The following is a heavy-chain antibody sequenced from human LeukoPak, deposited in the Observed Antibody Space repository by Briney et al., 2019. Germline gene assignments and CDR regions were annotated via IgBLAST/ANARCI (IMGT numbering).Heavy chain of an antibody. CDR2: INHSGST. J-gene: IGHJ4*02. CDR3: ADYDSSGYYVDY. CDR1: GGSLSGYY. V-gene: IGHV4-34*01. Sequence: PSETLSLTCAVYGGSLSGYYWSWIRQPPGKGLEWIGEINHSGSTYYNPSLKSRVTISVDTSKNQFSLKLSSVTAADTAVYYCADYDSSGYYVDYWGQGTLVTVSS. D-gene: IGHD3-22*01.